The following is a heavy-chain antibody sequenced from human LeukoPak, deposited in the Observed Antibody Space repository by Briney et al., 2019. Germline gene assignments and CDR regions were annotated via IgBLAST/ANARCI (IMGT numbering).Heavy chain of an antibody. V-gene: IGHV4-34*01. Sequence: SETLSLTCAVYGGSLSGYYWSWIRQPPGKGLEWIGEINHSGSTNYNPSLKSRVTISVDTSKNQFSLKLNSVTAADTAVYYCARGSWNYEGLDYWGQGTLVTVSS. CDR2: INHSGST. D-gene: IGHD1-7*01. CDR1: GGSLSGYY. CDR3: ARGSWNYEGLDY. J-gene: IGHJ4*02.